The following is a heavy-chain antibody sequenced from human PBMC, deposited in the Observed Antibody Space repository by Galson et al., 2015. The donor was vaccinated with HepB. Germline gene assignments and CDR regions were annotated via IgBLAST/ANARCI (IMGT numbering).Heavy chain of an antibody. CDR2: ISAYNGNT. CDR3: ARDGIWGSSTSSHHNFDY. J-gene: IGHJ4*02. D-gene: IGHD2-2*01. CDR1: GYTFTSYG. V-gene: IGHV1-18*04. Sequence: SCKASGYTFTSYGISWVRQAPGQGLEWMGWISAYNGNTNYAQKLQGRVTMTTDTSTSTAYMELRSLRSDDTAVYYCARDGIWGSSTSSHHNFDYWGQGTLVTVSS.